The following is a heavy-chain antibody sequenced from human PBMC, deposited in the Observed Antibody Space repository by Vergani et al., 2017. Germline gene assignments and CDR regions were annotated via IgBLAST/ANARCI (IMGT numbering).Heavy chain of an antibody. J-gene: IGHJ5*02. CDR2: MYHSGST. D-gene: IGHD3-10*01. CDR1: GGSMSGYY. CDR3: GRVADFYGLGSRLLHL. Sequence: QVRLQESGPGLVKPSETLSLTCSVSGGSMSGYYWSWIRQPPGKELEWIGYMYHSGSTNYNPSLETRVTISGDTSKHQFSLKLNSVTAADTAVYYCGRVADFYGLGSRLLHLWGQGILVPVSS. V-gene: IGHV4-59*01.